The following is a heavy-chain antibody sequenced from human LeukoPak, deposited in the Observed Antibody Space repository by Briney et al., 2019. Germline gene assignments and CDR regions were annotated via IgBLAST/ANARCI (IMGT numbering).Heavy chain of an antibody. CDR1: GFTFSSYR. J-gene: IGHJ4*02. CDR3: AKDPFEGGYGAFDY. V-gene: IGHV3-21*01. CDR2: ISSSSSYI. D-gene: IGHD5-12*01. Sequence: GGSLRLSCAASGFTFSSYRMNWVRQAPGKGLEWVSSISSSSSYIYYADSVKGRFTISRDNAKNSLYLQMNSLRAEDTAVYYCAKDPFEGGYGAFDYWGQGTLVTVSS.